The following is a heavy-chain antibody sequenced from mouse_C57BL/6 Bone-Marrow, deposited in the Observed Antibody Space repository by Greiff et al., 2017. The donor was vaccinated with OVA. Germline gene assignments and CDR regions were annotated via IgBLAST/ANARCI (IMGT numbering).Heavy chain of an antibody. J-gene: IGHJ2*01. CDR1: GYTFTSYW. CDR3: AESYYSSSLDY. Sequence: QVQLQQPGAELVKPGASVKMSCKASGYTFTSYWITWVKQRPGQGLEWIGDIYPGSGSTNYNEKFKSKATLTVDTTSSTAYMQLSSLTSEDSAVYYCAESYYSSSLDYWGQGTTLTVSS. CDR2: IYPGSGST. V-gene: IGHV1-55*01. D-gene: IGHD1-1*01.